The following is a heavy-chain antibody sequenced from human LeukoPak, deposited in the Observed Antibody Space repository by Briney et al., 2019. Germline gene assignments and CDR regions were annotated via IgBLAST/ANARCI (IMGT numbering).Heavy chain of an antibody. V-gene: IGHV4-59*01. CDR2: IYYSGST. D-gene: IGHD2-2*01. J-gene: IGHJ6*03. CDR3: ARGGVVPAACYYYMDV. CDR1: GGSISSYY. Sequence: SETLSLTCTVSGGSISSYYWSWIRQPPGKGLEWIGYIYYSGSTNDNPSLKSRVTISVDTSKNQFSQKLSSVTAADTAVYYCARGGVVPAACYYYMDVWGKGTTVTVSS.